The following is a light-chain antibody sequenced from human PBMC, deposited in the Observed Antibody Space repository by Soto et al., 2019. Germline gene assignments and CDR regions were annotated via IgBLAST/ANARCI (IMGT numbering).Light chain of an antibody. CDR1: SSNIGDRD. J-gene: IGLJ3*02. CDR2: GLN. Sequence: QSVLTQPPSASGTPGQRVSISCSGSSSNIGDRDVDWYQQVPGTAPKLLIYGLNQRPSGVPDRFSASKSGASVSLAISGLQFEDEAVYYCSTWDDSLNGWVFGGGTKLTVL. CDR3: STWDDSLNGWV. V-gene: IGLV1-44*01.